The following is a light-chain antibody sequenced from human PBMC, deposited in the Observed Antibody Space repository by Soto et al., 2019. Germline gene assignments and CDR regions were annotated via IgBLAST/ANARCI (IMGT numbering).Light chain of an antibody. J-gene: IGKJ4*01. CDR1: QGISRY. V-gene: IGKV1-9*01. CDR2: AAS. Sequence: EIQITQSPSSLSASVGDSGTITCGSSQGISRYLSWYQQKPGRAPKLLISAASTLQSGVPARFSGSGSGTDFTLSITSLQPEDFATYYCQQLNTYPVTFGGGTKVDI. CDR3: QQLNTYPVT.